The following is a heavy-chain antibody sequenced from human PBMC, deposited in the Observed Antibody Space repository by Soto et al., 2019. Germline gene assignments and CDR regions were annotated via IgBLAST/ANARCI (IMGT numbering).Heavy chain of an antibody. J-gene: IGHJ5*02. V-gene: IGHV3-30-3*01. D-gene: IGHD7-27*01. CDR1: VFSFNSYA. CDR2: ISYDGSNK. Sequence: GWSLRLSCVSSVFSFNSYAMHWVRQAPGKGLEWVAVISYDGSNKYYADSVKGRFTISRDNSRNTLYLQMNSLRGDDTAVYYCAREVTSGWFDPWGQGTLVTVSS. CDR3: AREVTSGWFDP.